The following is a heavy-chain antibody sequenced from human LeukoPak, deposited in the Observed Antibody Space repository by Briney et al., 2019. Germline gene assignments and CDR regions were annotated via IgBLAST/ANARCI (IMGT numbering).Heavy chain of an antibody. CDR1: GFTFSSYG. V-gene: IGHV3-30*02. CDR3: AKGTGPSNYYGSGSYYMDV. Sequence: QPGGSLRLSCAASGFTFSSYGMHWVRQAPGKGLEWVAFIRYDGSNKYYADSVKGRFTISRDNSKNTLYLQMNSLRAEDTAVYYCAKGTGPSNYYGSGSYYMDVWGKGTTVTISS. CDR2: IRYDGSNK. D-gene: IGHD3-10*01. J-gene: IGHJ6*04.